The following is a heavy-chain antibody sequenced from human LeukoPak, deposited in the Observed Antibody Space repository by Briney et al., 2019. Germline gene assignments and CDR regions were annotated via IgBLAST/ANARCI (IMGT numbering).Heavy chain of an antibody. CDR1: GYTFTGYY. CDR3: ARGVVPAASGRYSGWYVPVFDY. D-gene: IGHD2-2*01. V-gene: IGHV1-2*02. CDR2: INPNSGGT. Sequence: ASVKVSCKASGYTFTGYYMHWVRQAPGQGLEWMGWINPNSGGTNYAQKFQGRVTMTRDTSISTAYMELSRLRSDDTAVYYCARGVVPAASGRYSGWYVPVFDYWGQGTLVTVSS. J-gene: IGHJ4*02.